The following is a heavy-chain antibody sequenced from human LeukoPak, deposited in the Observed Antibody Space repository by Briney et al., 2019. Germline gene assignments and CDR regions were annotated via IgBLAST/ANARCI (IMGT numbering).Heavy chain of an antibody. Sequence: PSETLSLTCTVSGGSLSSYYTSWIRQPPGKGLEWIGYIYYSGSTNYNPSLKSRVTISVDTSKNQFSPKLSAVTAADTAVYYCARGIAVAGTDAFDMWSQGTIVTVSS. CDR2: IYYSGST. CDR3: ARGIAVAGTDAFDM. V-gene: IGHV4-59*01. D-gene: IGHD6-19*01. CDR1: GGSLSSYY. J-gene: IGHJ3*02.